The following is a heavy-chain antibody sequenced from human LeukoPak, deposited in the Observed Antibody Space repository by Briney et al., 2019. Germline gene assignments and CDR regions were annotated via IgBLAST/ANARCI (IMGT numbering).Heavy chain of an antibody. V-gene: IGHV3-23*01. J-gene: IGHJ4*02. CDR1: GFTFRNYA. CDR2: ISGSGTTT. Sequence: SGGSLRLSCAASGFTFRNYAMSWVRQAPGKGLEWVSAISGSGTTTHYADSVKGRFTVSRDNSKNTVFLQMLSLGAEDTAVYYCSKGETDTGTLTHVYWGPGTLVTVSS. CDR3: SKGETDTGTLTHVY. D-gene: IGHD1-7*01.